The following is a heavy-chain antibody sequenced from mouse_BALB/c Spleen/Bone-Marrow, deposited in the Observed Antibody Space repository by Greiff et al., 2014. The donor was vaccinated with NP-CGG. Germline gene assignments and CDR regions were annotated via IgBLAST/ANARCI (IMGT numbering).Heavy chain of an antibody. CDR3: ARYSYGSRGYYFDY. V-gene: IGHV14-3*02. Sequence: VQLQQSGAELVKPGASVKLSCTASGFSIKDTYMHWVKQGPEQGLEWIGRIDPANGNTKYDPKFQGKATITADTSSNTAYLQLSSLTSEDTAVYYCARYSYGSRGYYFDYWGQGTTLTVSS. J-gene: IGHJ2*01. D-gene: IGHD1-1*01. CDR2: IDPANGNT. CDR1: GFSIKDTY.